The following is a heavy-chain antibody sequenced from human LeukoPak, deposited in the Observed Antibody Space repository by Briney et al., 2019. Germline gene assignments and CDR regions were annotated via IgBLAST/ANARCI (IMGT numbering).Heavy chain of an antibody. V-gene: IGHV3-9*01. CDR1: GFIFDDYA. CDR3: AKGIGRSGSLYFTMDV. Sequence: GGSLRLSCAASGFIFDDYAMHWVRQAPGKGLEWVSGISWNSGSIDYADSVKGRFTISRDNAKSSLYLQMNSLRAEDAALYYCAKGIGRSGSLYFTMDVWGQGTTVTVSS. D-gene: IGHD6-19*01. CDR2: ISWNSGSI. J-gene: IGHJ6*02.